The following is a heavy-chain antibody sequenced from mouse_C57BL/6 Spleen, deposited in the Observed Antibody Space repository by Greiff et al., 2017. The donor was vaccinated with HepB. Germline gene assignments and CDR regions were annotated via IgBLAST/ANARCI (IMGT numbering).Heavy chain of an antibody. J-gene: IGHJ1*03. CDR3: AKGPFIATDWYFDG. D-gene: IGHD1-1*01. V-gene: IGHV1-50*01. CDR2: IDPSDSYT. Sequence: QVQLQQPGAELVKPGASVKLSCKASGYTFTSYWMQWVKQRPGQGLEWIGEIDPSDSYTNYNQKFKGKATLTVDTSSSTAYMQLNSLTSEDSAVYYCAKGPFIATDWYFDGWGTGTTVTVSS. CDR1: GYTFTSYW.